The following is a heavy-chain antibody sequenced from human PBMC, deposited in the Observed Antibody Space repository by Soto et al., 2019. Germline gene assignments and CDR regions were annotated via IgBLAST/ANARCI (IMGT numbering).Heavy chain of an antibody. V-gene: IGHV4-31*03. CDR2: IYYSGIT. J-gene: IGHJ6*02. CDR3: ARQGSSFIYFYGMDV. Sequence: SETLSLTCTVSGASISSGGYYWTWIRQHPGKGLEWIGYIYYSGITYYNPSLKSRVTIPVDTSKNQFPLNLSSVTAADTGVYYCARQGSSFIYFYGMDVWGRGTTVTVSS. CDR1: GASISSGGYY. D-gene: IGHD6-6*01.